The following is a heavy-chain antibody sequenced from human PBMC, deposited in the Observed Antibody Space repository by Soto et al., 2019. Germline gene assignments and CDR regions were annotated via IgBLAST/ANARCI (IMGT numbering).Heavy chain of an antibody. Sequence: PSETLSLTCTVSGGSISSNYWSWIRQPPGKGLEWIGYVYYSGSTNYNPSLKSRVTISVDTSKNQFSLKLSSVTAADTAVYYCASYANYNHYWGQGTLVTVSS. V-gene: IGHV4-59*01. CDR1: GGSISSNY. J-gene: IGHJ4*02. CDR2: VYYSGST. CDR3: ASYANYNHY. D-gene: IGHD4-4*01.